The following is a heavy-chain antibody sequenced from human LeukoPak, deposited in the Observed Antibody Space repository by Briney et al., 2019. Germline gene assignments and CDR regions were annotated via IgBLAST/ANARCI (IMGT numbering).Heavy chain of an antibody. CDR3: ARDQGLTAPPPYGLDV. CDR1: GGTFSSSA. J-gene: IGHJ6*02. CDR2: IIPVLNIT. Sequence: SSVTVSCKTSGGTFSSSAITWVRQAPGQGLEWMGRIIPVLNITTYAQKFQGSVTITADTSTSTVYMELSSLRSEETAVYYCARDQGLTAPPPYGLDVWGQATTAIVSS. D-gene: IGHD5-18*01. V-gene: IGHV1-69*04.